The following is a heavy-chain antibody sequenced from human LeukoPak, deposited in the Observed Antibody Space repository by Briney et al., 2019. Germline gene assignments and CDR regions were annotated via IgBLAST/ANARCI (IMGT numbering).Heavy chain of an antibody. Sequence: PSETLSLTCTVSGGSISSGGYYWSWIRQHPGKGLEWIGYIYYSGSTYYNPSLKSRVTISVDTSKNQFSLKLSSVTAADTAVYYCARDKHRRGRTSIVVVPAASEYYFDYWGQGTLVTVSS. D-gene: IGHD2-2*01. CDR3: ARDKHRRGRTSIVVVPAASEYYFDY. CDR2: IYYSGST. V-gene: IGHV4-31*03. CDR1: GGSISSGGYY. J-gene: IGHJ4*02.